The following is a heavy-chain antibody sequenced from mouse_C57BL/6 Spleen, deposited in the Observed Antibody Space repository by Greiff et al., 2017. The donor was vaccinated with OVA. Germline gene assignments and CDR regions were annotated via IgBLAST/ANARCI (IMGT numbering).Heavy chain of an antibody. V-gene: IGHV7-3*01. CDR2: IRNKANGYTT. CDR3: ARYYYGCSSYAMDY. Sequence: EVKLVESGGGLVQPGGSLSLSCAASGFTFTDYYMSWVRQPPGKALEWLGFIRNKANGYTTEYSASVKGRFTISRDNSQSILYLQMNALRAEDSATYYCARYYYGCSSYAMDYWGQGTSVTVSS. CDR1: GFTFTDYY. D-gene: IGHD1-1*01. J-gene: IGHJ4*01.